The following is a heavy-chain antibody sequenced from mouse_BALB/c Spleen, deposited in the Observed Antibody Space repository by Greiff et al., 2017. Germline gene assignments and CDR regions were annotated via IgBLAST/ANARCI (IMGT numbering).Heavy chain of an antibody. Sequence: EVQGVESGGDLVKPGGSLKLSCAASGFTFSSYGMSWVRQTPDKRLEWVATISSGGSYTYYPDSVKGRFTISRDNAKNTLYLQMSSLKSEDTAMYYCARRAVVEYFDVWGAGTTVTVSS. D-gene: IGHD1-1*01. CDR2: ISSGGSYT. CDR3: ARRAVVEYFDV. V-gene: IGHV5-6*01. J-gene: IGHJ1*01. CDR1: GFTFSSYG.